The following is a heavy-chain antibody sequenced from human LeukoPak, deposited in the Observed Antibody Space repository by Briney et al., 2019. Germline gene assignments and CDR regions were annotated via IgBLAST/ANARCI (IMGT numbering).Heavy chain of an antibody. J-gene: IGHJ4*02. CDR3: ALGDCSSTSCYVFDY. CDR2: IFNSGST. D-gene: IGHD2-2*01. V-gene: IGHV4-59*01. CDR1: GGYISSYY. Sequence: PSETLSLTCTVSGGYISSYYWSWIRQPPGKGLEWIGYIFNSGSTNYNPSLKSRVTISVDTSKNQFFLKLSSVTAAETDVYFCALGDCSSTSCYVFDYWGQGTLVTVSS.